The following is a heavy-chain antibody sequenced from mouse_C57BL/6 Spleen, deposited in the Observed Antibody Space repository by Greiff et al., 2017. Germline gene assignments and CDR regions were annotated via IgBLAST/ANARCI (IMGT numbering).Heavy chain of an antibody. Sequence: EVQLQESGPGLVKPSQSLSLTCSVTGYSITSGYYWNWIRQFPGNKLEWMGYISYDGSNNYNPSLKNRISITRDTSKNQFFLKLNSVTTEDTATYYCARAGVYYYGSSPHYWYFDVWGTGTTVTVSS. V-gene: IGHV3-6*01. CDR1: GYSITSGYY. J-gene: IGHJ1*03. CDR2: ISYDGSN. D-gene: IGHD1-1*01. CDR3: ARAGVYYYGSSPHYWYFDV.